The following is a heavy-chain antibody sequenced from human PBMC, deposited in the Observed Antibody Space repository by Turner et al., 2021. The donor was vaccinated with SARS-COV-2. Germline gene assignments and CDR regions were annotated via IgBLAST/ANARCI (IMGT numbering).Heavy chain of an antibody. J-gene: IGHJ6*02. CDR1: GFTFSSYG. CDR2: ISFDGSNK. D-gene: IGHD2-8*01. CDR3: ARDSPYCTNGVCYTSYYGMDV. Sequence: QVQLVESGGGVVQPGRSLRLSCAASGFTFSSYGMHWVPQAPGKGLEWVAVISFDGSNKYYADSVKGRFTISRDNSKNTLYLQMNSLRAEDTAVYYCARDSPYCTNGVCYTSYYGMDVWGQGTTVTVSS. V-gene: IGHV3-30*19.